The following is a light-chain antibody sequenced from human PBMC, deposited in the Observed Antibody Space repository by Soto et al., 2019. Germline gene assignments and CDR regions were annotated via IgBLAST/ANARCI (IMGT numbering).Light chain of an antibody. V-gene: IGLV2-14*01. CDR1: SSDIGGYDH. CDR2: DVS. J-gene: IGLJ1*01. CDR3: NSYTTSSSLYV. Sequence: LTQPASVSGSPGQSITIPCTGTSSDIGGYDHVSWYQQHPGKAPKLMVYDVSNRPSGVSDRFSGSKSANTASLTISGLQAEDEADYYCNSYTTSSSLYVFGTGTKVTVL.